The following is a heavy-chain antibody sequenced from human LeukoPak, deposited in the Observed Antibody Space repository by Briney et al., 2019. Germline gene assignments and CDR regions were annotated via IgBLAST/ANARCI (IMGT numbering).Heavy chain of an antibody. D-gene: IGHD5-24*01. CDR3: ARHLDGYKSFEY. V-gene: IGHV3-7*01. J-gene: IGHJ4*02. Sequence: SGGSLRLSCAASGFTFSSYAMHWVRQDPGKGLEWVANIKQDGSEKYYVDSVKGRLTISRDNAENSLYLQMNSLGAEDTAVYYCARHLDGYKSFEYWGQGTLVTVSS. CDR2: IKQDGSEK. CDR1: GFTFSSYA.